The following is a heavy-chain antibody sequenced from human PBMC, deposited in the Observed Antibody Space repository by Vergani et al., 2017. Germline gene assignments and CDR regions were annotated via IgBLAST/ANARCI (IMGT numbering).Heavy chain of an antibody. CDR2: ISYDGTQK. V-gene: IGHV3-30*03. CDR1: GFIFSSYG. J-gene: IGHJ4*02. D-gene: IGHD4-17*01. CDR3: AREGDYGDYVFDY. Sequence: QVQLVESGGGVVQPGGSLRLSCAVSGFIFSSYGMHWVRQAPGKGLEWVAVISYDGTQKYYADSVKGRFTISRDNSKNTLYLQMNSLRAEDTAVYYCAREGDYGDYVFDYWGQGTLVTVSS.